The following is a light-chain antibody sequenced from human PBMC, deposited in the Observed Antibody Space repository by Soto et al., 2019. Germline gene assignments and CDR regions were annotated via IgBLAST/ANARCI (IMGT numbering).Light chain of an antibody. CDR1: TGTLTSGHF. V-gene: IGLV7-46*01. J-gene: IGLJ2*01. Sequence: QTVVTQEPSLTVSPGGTVTVTCGSSTGTLTSGHFPYWFQQKPGQAPRALIFDTSKKYSWTPARFSGSLLGGKAALTLSGAQPEDEADYYCLLYFDVARVFGGGTKLTVL. CDR3: LLYFDVARV. CDR2: DTS.